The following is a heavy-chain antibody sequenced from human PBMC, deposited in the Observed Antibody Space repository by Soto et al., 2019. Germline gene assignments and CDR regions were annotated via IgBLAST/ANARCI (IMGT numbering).Heavy chain of an antibody. CDR3: ATHPGGGGY. CDR2: IYSGGYT. Sequence: EVQLVESGGGLIQPGGSLRLSCAVSGFTVSNNYMSWVRQAPGKGLEGVSVIYSGGYTAYGDSVKGRFTISRDNSKNNLYPQINSPRAAAAAGSSWATHPGGGGYWGQGTLVTVSS. D-gene: IGHD3-10*01. V-gene: IGHV3-53*01. J-gene: IGHJ4*02. CDR1: GFTVSNNY.